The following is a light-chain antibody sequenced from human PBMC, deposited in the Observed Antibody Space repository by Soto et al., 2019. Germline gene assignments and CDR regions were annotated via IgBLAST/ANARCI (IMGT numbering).Light chain of an antibody. J-gene: IGKJ2*01. Sequence: PGESATLSCRASQSIGKSYLAWFQHKPGQAPRLLIYGASTRATGIPARFSGSGSGTEFTLTISSLQSEDFAVYYCQQYNNWPPYTFGQGTKLEIK. CDR2: GAS. CDR3: QQYNNWPPYT. V-gene: IGKV3-15*01. CDR1: QSIGKSY.